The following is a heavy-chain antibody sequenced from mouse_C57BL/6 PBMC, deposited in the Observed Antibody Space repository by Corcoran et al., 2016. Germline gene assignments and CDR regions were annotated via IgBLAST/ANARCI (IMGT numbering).Heavy chain of an antibody. Sequence: EVQLQQSGPELVKPGASVKISCKASGYTFTDYYMNWVKQSHGKSLEWIGDINPNNGGTSYNTKFKGKATLTVDKSSRTAYMEPRILTTADSAVYYGARNTRYFVSSSEAMDYLGQGTAVTGSS. CDR1: GYTFTDYY. J-gene: IGHJ4*01. CDR3: ARNTRYFVSSSEAMDY. V-gene: IGHV1-26*01. CDR2: INPNNGGT. D-gene: IGHD1-1*01.